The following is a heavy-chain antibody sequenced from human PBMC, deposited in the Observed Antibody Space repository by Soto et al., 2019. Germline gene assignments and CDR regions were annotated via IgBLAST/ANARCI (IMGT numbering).Heavy chain of an antibody. CDR2: IYYSGST. CDR3: ARVGFTYYDFWSGRTAGDAFDI. CDR1: GGSVSSGSYY. Sequence: SETLSLTCTVSGGSVSSGSYYWSWIRQPPGKGLEWIGYIYYSGSTNYNPSLKSRVTISVDTSKNQFSLKLSSVTAADTAVYYCARVGFTYYDFWSGRTAGDAFDIWGQGTTVTVSS. D-gene: IGHD3-3*01. V-gene: IGHV4-61*01. J-gene: IGHJ3*02.